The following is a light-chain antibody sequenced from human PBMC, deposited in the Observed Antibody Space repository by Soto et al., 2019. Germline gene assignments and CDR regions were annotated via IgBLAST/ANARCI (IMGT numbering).Light chain of an antibody. J-gene: IGKJ2*01. CDR2: KAS. Sequence: DIQMTQSPSTLSASVGDRVTITCRASQSISSWLAWYQQKPGKAPNLLIYKASSLQSGVPSRFSGSGSGTEFTLIISCLQPDDFATYYCQQYKSYSHTFGQGTKLEMK. CDR3: QQYKSYSHT. V-gene: IGKV1-5*03. CDR1: QSISSW.